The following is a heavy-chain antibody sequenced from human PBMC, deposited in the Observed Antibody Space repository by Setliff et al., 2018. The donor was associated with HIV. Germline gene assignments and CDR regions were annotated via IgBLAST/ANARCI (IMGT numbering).Heavy chain of an antibody. CDR2: IKEDGSEQ. CDR1: GFSISDFW. Sequence: PGGSLRLSCAASGFSISDFWMSWVRQAPGKGLEWVANIKEDGSEQYYMDSVKGRFTSSRDNAKNSMYLQMSSLRAEDTAAYYCARDVAVASFFNYWGQGTLVTVSS. CDR3: ARDVAVASFFNY. V-gene: IGHV3-7*05. J-gene: IGHJ4*02. D-gene: IGHD6-19*01.